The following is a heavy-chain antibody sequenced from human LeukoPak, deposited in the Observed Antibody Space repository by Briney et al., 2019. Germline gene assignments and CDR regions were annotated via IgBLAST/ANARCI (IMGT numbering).Heavy chain of an antibody. CDR1: GYTFTSYD. D-gene: IGHD6-13*01. Sequence: VSVKVSCKASGYTFTSYDINWVRQATGQGLEWMGWMNPNSGNTGYAQKFQGRVTMTRNTSISTAYMELSSLRSEDTAVYYCARGWGIAAAGQTDYWGQGTLVTVSS. J-gene: IGHJ4*02. V-gene: IGHV1-8*01. CDR3: ARGWGIAAAGQTDY. CDR2: MNPNSGNT.